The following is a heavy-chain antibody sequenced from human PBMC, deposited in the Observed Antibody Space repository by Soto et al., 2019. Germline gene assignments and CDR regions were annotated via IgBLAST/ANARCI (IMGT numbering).Heavy chain of an antibody. CDR1: GFTFRSYA. CDR3: ARDPHRDGYYYYYMDV. V-gene: IGHV3-30*15. J-gene: IGHJ6*03. CDR2: ISHDGSVT. Sequence: GGSLRLSCAASGFTFRSYAMHWVRQAPGKGLEWVAVISHDGSVTYYSESVKGRFTMSRDNSKETLFLQMSSLRSEDTAIYYCARDPHRDGYYYYYMDVWGRGTTVTVSS. D-gene: IGHD2-8*01.